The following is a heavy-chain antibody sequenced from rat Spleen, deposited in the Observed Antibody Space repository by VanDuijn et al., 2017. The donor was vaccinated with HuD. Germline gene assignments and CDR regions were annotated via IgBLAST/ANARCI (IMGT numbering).Heavy chain of an antibody. J-gene: IGHJ4*01. Sequence: EVQLVESGGGLVQPGRSLKLSCVASGFTFNNYWMTWIRQSPGKGLEWVASISPSGGSTYYRDSVKGRFTISRDNEKVTLFLQMDSLRSEDTATYYCATDYFGGYVLDAWGQGTSVTVSS. D-gene: IGHD1-11*01. V-gene: IGHV5-31*01. CDR2: ISPSGGST. CDR1: GFTFNNYW. CDR3: ATDYFGGYVLDA.